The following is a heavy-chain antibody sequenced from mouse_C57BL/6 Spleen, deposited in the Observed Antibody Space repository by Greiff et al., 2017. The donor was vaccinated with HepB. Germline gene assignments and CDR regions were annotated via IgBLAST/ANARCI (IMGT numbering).Heavy chain of an antibody. CDR2: IDPENGDT. J-gene: IGHJ3*01. CDR3: TTAMTRFAY. Sequence: EVQLQQSGAELVRPGASVKLSCTASGFNIKDDYMHWVKQRPEQGLEWIGWIDPENGDTEYASKFQGKATITADTSSNTAYLQLSSLTSEDTAVYYCTTAMTRFAYWGHGTLVTVSA. V-gene: IGHV14-4*01. CDR1: GFNIKDDY.